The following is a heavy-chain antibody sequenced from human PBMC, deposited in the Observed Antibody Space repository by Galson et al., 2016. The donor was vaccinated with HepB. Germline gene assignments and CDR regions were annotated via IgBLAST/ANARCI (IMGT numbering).Heavy chain of an antibody. V-gene: IGHV4-59*01. CDR2: VFYSGST. CDR3: ARDRSSGSGSFGY. D-gene: IGHD3-10*01. CDR1: GGSMSTYY. Sequence: ETLSLTCTVSGGSMSTYYWSWIRQPPGKGLEWIGHVFYSGSTDYNPSLESRVTISVDTSKSQFSLKLNYVTTADTAVYFCARDRSSGSGSFGYWGQGTLVTVSS. J-gene: IGHJ4*02.